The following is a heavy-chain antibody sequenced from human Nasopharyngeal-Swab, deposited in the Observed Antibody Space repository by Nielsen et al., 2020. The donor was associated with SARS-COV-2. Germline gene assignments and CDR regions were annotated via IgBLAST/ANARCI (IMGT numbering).Heavy chain of an antibody. CDR1: GYTFIDYY. CDR3: ARGGTYYFDY. Sequence: ASVKVSCKASGYTFIDYYIYWVRQAPGQGLEWMGWINPNTGGTNYAQKFQGRVTMTRDTPISTAYMELSRLRSDDTAVYYCARGGTYYFDYWGQGTLVTVSS. V-gene: IGHV1-2*02. D-gene: IGHD1-26*01. CDR2: INPNTGGT. J-gene: IGHJ4*02.